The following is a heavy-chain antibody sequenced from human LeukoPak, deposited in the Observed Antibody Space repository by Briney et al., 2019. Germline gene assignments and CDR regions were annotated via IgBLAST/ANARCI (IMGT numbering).Heavy chain of an antibody. CDR1: GLTFSGSA. V-gene: IGHV3-30*04. D-gene: IGHD5-24*01. J-gene: IGHJ4*02. Sequence: GGSLRLSCAASGLTFSGSAMHWVRQAPGKGLEWVAVMSYDGSNEFYADSVKGRFTISRDNSKNTLYLQMNSLRTEDTAVYYCAKGRAGPQMASVGDIAPEFDYWGQGTLVTVSS. CDR2: MSYDGSNE. CDR3: AKGRAGPQMASVGDIAPEFDY.